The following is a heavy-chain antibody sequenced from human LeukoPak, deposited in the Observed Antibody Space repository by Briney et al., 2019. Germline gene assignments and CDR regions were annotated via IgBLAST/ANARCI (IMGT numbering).Heavy chain of an antibody. CDR2: IKSKTDGGTT. D-gene: IGHD3-22*01. CDR3: VAGYYYDSSGYYYWSY. J-gene: IGHJ4*02. CDR1: GFTFRNAW. Sequence: KTGGSLRLSCAASGFTFRNAWMSWVRQAPGMGLEWVGRIKSKTDGGTTDYAAPVKGRFTISRDDSKNTLFLQMNSLKTDDTAVYYCVAGYYYDSSGYYYWSYWGQGTLVTVSS. V-gene: IGHV3-15*01.